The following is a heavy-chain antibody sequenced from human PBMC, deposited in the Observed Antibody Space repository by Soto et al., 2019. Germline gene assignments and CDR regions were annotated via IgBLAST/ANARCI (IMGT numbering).Heavy chain of an antibody. CDR2: IWYDGSNK. Sequence: GGSLRLSCAASGFTFSSYGMHWVRQAPGKGLEWVAVIWYDGSNKYYADSVKGRFTISRDNSKNTLYLQMNSLRAEDTAVYYCARDPWNYVSYYYYGMDVWGQGTTVIVSS. CDR1: GFTFSSYG. V-gene: IGHV3-33*01. D-gene: IGHD1-7*01. J-gene: IGHJ6*02. CDR3: ARDPWNYVSYYYYGMDV.